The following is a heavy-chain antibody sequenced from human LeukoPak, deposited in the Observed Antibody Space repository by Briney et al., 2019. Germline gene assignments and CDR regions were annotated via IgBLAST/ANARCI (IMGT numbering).Heavy chain of an antibody. CDR3: ARGRRGDY. V-gene: IGHV4-34*01. CDR1: GGSISSGGYY. D-gene: IGHD3-10*01. Sequence: SETLSLTCTVSGGSISSGGYYWSWIRQPPGKGLEWIGEINHSGSTNYNPSLKSRVTISVDTSKNQFSLKLSSVTAADTAVYYCARGRRGDYWGQGTLVTVSS. J-gene: IGHJ4*02. CDR2: INHSGST.